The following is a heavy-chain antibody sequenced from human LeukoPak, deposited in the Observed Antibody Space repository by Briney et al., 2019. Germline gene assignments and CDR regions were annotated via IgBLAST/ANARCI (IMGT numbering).Heavy chain of an antibody. D-gene: IGHD1-26*01. V-gene: IGHV4-30-4*08. CDR2: IYYSGST. J-gene: IGHJ3*02. CDR3: AREVSLVGAPTGAFDI. Sequence: SETLSLTCTVSGGSISSGDYYWSWIRQPPGKGLEWTGYIYYSGSTYYNPSLKSRVTISVDTSKHQFSLKLSSVTAADTAVYYCAREVSLVGAPTGAFDIWGQGTMVTVSS. CDR1: GGSISSGDYY.